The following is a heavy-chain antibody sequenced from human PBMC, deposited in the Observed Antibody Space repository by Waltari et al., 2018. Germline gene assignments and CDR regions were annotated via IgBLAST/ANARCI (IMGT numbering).Heavy chain of an antibody. J-gene: IGHJ4*02. Sequence: QVRLVQSAAEVKKPGASVKVSCKASGYTFSSYGISWVRQAPGQGLEWMGWIGPYNGNTDYAQNFRGRVTLTTDRSTTTAYMELRSLRSDDTAFYYCASSSFCISTTCYLGYWGQGTLVTVSS. CDR3: ASSSFCISTTCYLGY. CDR2: IGPYNGNT. D-gene: IGHD2-2*01. V-gene: IGHV1-18*01. CDR1: GYTFSSYG.